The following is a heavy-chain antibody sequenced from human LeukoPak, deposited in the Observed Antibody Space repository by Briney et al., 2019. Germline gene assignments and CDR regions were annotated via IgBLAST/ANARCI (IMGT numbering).Heavy chain of an antibody. D-gene: IGHD3-22*01. V-gene: IGHV4-59*01. J-gene: IGHJ3*02. CDR3: ASRHYYDSSGRKNDAFDI. CDR2: IYYSGST. CDR1: GGSISSYY. Sequence: PSETLSLTCTVSGGSISSYYWSWIRQPAGKGLEWIGYIYYSGSTNYNPSLKSRVTISVDTSKNQFSLKLSSVTAADTAVYYCASRHYYDSSGRKNDAFDIWGQGTMVTVSS.